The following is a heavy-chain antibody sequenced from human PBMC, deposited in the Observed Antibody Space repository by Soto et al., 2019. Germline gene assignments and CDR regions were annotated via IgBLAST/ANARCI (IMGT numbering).Heavy chain of an antibody. D-gene: IGHD1-26*01. CDR2: ISVSGVKK. CDR3: AKNQGVELVPLATVDWFDP. V-gene: IGHV3-23*01. Sequence: PGGSLRLSCAASGFIFENFGMSWVRQAPGKGPEWISSISVSGVKKYYADSVKGRCTISRDNSKSTVYLELNNLSAEDTAVYHCAKNQGVELVPLATVDWFDPWGQGSVVTVSS. J-gene: IGHJ5*02. CDR1: GFIFENFG.